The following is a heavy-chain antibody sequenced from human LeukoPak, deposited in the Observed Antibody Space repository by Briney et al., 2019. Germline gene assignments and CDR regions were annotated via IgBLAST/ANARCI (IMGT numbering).Heavy chain of an antibody. Sequence: RGSLRLSCAASGFTFSSYEMNWVRQAPGKGLEWVSYISSSGSTIYYADSVKGRFTISRDNAKNSLYLQMNSLRAEDTAVYYCARAVQTPFDYWGQGTLVTVSS. CDR1: GFTFSSYE. V-gene: IGHV3-48*03. J-gene: IGHJ4*02. D-gene: IGHD6-19*01. CDR3: ARAVQTPFDY. CDR2: ISSSGSTI.